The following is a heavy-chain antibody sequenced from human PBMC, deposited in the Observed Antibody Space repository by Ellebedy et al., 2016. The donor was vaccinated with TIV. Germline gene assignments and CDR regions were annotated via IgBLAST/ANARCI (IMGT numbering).Heavy chain of an antibody. Sequence: SETLSLTCTVSGYSISSGYYWGWIRQPPGKGLEWIASIYFSGTTYYTPSLKSRVTISADTSKNQLSLKVTPVTAPDTAVYYCSRGPVLYNFDAFDIWGQGTMVTVSS. CDR3: SRGPVLYNFDAFDI. CDR2: IYFSGTT. D-gene: IGHD1-1*01. J-gene: IGHJ3*02. CDR1: GYSISSGYY. V-gene: IGHV4-38-2*02.